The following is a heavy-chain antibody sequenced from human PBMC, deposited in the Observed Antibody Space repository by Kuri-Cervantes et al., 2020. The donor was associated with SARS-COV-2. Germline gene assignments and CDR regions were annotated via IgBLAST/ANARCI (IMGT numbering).Heavy chain of an antibody. Sequence: GESLKISCAASGFTFSSYGMHWVRQAPGKGLEWVAFIRYDGSNKYYADSVKGRFTISRDNSKNTLYLQMNSLRAEDTAVYYCARGRAATNCFDPWGQGTLVTVSS. D-gene: IGHD6-13*01. CDR1: GFTFSSYG. V-gene: IGHV3-30*02. CDR3: ARGRAATNCFDP. CDR2: IRYDGSNK. J-gene: IGHJ5*02.